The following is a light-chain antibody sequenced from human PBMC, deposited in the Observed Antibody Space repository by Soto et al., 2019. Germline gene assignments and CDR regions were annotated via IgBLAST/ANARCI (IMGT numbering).Light chain of an antibody. CDR2: GAS. CDR1: QAVYSSL. CDR3: QQYGNAPIT. V-gene: IGKV3-20*01. Sequence: ETVLTQSPGTLSLSPGEGATLSCRATQAVYSSLLTWYQQKPGQAPRLLIYGASSRATGIPDRFSGSGSGTDFTLSISRLEVEDCAVYHCQQYGNAPITFGQGTRLEIK. J-gene: IGKJ5*01.